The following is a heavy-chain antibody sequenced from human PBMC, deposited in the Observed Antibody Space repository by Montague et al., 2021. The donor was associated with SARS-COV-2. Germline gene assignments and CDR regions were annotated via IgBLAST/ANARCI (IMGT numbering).Heavy chain of an antibody. D-gene: IGHD5-12*01. V-gene: IGHV4-39*02. J-gene: IGHJ3*02. CDR1: GGSISSSNYY. CDR2: IYDSGST. Sequence: SETLSLTCTVSGGSISSSNYYWDWIRQPPGKGLEWIGSIYDSGSTYYXXXLKSRVTISVDTSKNHFSLKLSSVTAADTAVYYCARRGRKLLPVATTIGGFDIGGQGKMVTVSS. CDR3: ARRGRKLLPVATTIGGFDI.